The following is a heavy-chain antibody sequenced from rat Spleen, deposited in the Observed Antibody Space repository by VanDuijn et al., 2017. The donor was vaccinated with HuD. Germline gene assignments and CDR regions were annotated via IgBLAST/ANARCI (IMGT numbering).Heavy chain of an antibody. CDR1: GFTFSDYN. CDR3: ARHGYGGYSGSFAY. J-gene: IGHJ2*01. V-gene: IGHV5-7*01. D-gene: IGHD1-11*01. Sequence: EVQLVESGGGLVQPGRSLKLSCAASGFTFSDYNMAWVRQAPKKGLEWVATISSDGSSIYYRDSVKGRFTISRDNAESTLYLQMDRLRSEDTATYYCARHGYGGYSGSFAYWGQGVMVTVSS. CDR2: ISSDGSSI.